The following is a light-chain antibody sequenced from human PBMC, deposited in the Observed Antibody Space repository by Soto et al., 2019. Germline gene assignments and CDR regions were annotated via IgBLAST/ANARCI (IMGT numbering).Light chain of an antibody. V-gene: IGKV3-20*01. CDR2: RGS. CDR3: QDYGTSAPWT. J-gene: IGKJ1*01. CDR1: QNIRGNE. Sequence: VLTQSPDTLSLSPGERTTLSCRASQNIRGNELAWYQQKPGQPPRLLIYRGSSRAPGIPDWFSGRGSGTEFTLTISRLEPEDFAVYYCQDYGTSAPWTFGQGT.